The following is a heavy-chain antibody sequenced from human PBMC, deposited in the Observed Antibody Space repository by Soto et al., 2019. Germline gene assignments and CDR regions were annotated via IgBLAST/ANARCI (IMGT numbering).Heavy chain of an antibody. J-gene: IGHJ4*02. V-gene: IGHV1-2*04. CDR3: PRGELERTNGFDY. CDR2: INPNSGGT. D-gene: IGHD1-1*01. Sequence: QVQLVQSGAEVKKPGASVKVSCKASGYTFTGYYMHWVRQAPGQGLEWMGWINPNSGGTNYAQKFQGWVTVTRDTSSSTAHMELSRLRSDDTAVYYCPRGELERTNGFDYWGQGTLVTVSS. CDR1: GYTFTGYY.